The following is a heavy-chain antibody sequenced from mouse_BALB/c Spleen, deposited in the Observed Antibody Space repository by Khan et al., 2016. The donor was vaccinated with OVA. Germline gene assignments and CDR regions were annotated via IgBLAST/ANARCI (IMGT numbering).Heavy chain of an antibody. J-gene: IGHJ4*01. CDR1: GYTFTNYG. Sequence: QIQLVQSGPELKRPGETVKISCKASGYTFTNYGMNWVKQAPGKGLKWMGWINTYTGEPTYADDFKGRFAFSLETSASTAYLQINNLKNEDTATDFCARGSESSGYVGYYYAMDYWGQGTSVIVSS. D-gene: IGHD3-1*01. V-gene: IGHV9-3-1*01. CDR3: ARGSESSGYVGYYYAMDY. CDR2: INTYTGEP.